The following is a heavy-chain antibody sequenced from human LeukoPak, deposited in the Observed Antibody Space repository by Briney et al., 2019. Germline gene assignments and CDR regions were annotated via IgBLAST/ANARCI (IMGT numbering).Heavy chain of an antibody. CDR1: GGTFSSYA. CDR2: IIPILGIA. Sequence: GASVKVSCKASGGTFSSYAISWVRQAPGQGLEWMGRIIPILGIANYAQKFQGRVTITADKSTSTAYMELSSLRSEDTAVHYCAATYCSGGSCYYYYGMDVWGQGTMVTVSS. J-gene: IGHJ6*02. D-gene: IGHD2-15*01. CDR3: AATYCSGGSCYYYYGMDV. V-gene: IGHV1-69*04.